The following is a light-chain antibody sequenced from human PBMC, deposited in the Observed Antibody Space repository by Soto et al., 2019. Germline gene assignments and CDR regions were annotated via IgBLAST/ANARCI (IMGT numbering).Light chain of an antibody. J-gene: IGKJ4*01. CDR3: QQYDSSPLT. Sequence: EIVLTQSPDTLSLSPGERATLSCRASQSVDSNYLAWYQQKPGQAPRVLIYDASIRATGIPDRFSGSGSGTDFTLTISRRGPDDSAVYYCQQYDSSPLTFGGGTKVQIK. CDR1: QSVDSNY. CDR2: DAS. V-gene: IGKV3-20*01.